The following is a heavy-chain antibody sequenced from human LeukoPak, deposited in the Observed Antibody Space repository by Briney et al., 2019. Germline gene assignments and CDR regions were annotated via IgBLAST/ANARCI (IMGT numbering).Heavy chain of an antibody. Sequence: GGSLRLSCVASGFTLSNYNMNWVRQAPGKGLEWVSYISSSSSYIYYADSVKGRFTISRDNAKNSLYLQMNSLRAEDTAVYYCARIVVVVAATPRGGFDIWGQGTMVTVSS. CDR3: ARIVVVVAATPRGGFDI. D-gene: IGHD2-15*01. CDR2: ISSSSSYI. J-gene: IGHJ3*02. V-gene: IGHV3-21*05. CDR1: GFTLSNYN.